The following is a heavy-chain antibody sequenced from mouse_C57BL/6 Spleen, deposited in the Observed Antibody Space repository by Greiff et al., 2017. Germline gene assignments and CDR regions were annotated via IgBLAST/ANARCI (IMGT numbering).Heavy chain of an antibody. D-gene: IGHD1-1*01. CDR1: GFNIRDYY. Sequence: VQLQQSGAELVRPGASVKLSCTASGFNIRDYYMHWVKQRPEQGLEWIGRIDPEDGDTEYAPKFQGKATMTADTSSNTAYLQLSSLTSEDTAVYYCTTGYHYGSSYYFDYWGQGTTLTVSS. J-gene: IGHJ2*01. CDR3: TTGYHYGSSYYFDY. V-gene: IGHV14-1*01. CDR2: IDPEDGDT.